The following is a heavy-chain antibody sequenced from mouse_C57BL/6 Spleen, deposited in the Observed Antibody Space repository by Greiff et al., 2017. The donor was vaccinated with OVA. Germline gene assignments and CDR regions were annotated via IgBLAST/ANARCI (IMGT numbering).Heavy chain of an antibody. D-gene: IGHD1-1*01. Sequence: EVKLVESGEGLVKPGGSLKLSCAASGFTFSSYAMSWVRQTPEKRLEWVAYISSGGDYIYYADTVKGRFTISRDNARNTLYLQMSSLKSEDTAMYYCTRDHYGSSGFAYWGQGTLVTVSA. CDR3: TRDHYGSSGFAY. V-gene: IGHV5-9-1*02. CDR2: ISSGGDYI. J-gene: IGHJ3*01. CDR1: GFTFSSYA.